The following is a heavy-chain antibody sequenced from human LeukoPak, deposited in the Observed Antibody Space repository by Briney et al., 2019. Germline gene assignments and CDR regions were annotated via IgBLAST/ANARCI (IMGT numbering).Heavy chain of an antibody. Sequence: PGGSLRLSCAASGFTFSGSAMHWVRQASGKGLEWVGRIRSKANSYATAYAASVKGRFTISRDDSKNTAYLQMNSLKTEDTAVYYCARAIVGAQSSYYYYYMDVWGKGTTVTVSS. J-gene: IGHJ6*03. CDR1: GFTFSGSA. CDR3: ARAIVGAQSSYYYYYMDV. V-gene: IGHV3-73*01. CDR2: IRSKANSYAT. D-gene: IGHD1-26*01.